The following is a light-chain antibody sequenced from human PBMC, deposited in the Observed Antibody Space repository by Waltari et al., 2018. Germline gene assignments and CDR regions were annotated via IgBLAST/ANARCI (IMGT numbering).Light chain of an antibody. CDR2: VAS. V-gene: IGKV3-20*01. Sequence: EIVLTQSPGTLSLSPGERATLSCRSSQSVSSSYLAWYQQKPGQAPRLLIYVASSRATGIPDRFSGRGSGTDFTLTISRLEPEDFAVYYCQQYGSSPHTFGQGTRLEIK. CDR3: QQYGSSPHT. CDR1: QSVSSSY. J-gene: IGKJ5*01.